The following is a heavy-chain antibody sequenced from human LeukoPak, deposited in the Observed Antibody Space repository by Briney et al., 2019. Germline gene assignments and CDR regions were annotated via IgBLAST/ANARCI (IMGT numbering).Heavy chain of an antibody. CDR1: GGSISSSSYY. V-gene: IGHV4-39*01. CDR2: IYYSGST. J-gene: IGHJ4*02. D-gene: IGHD6-19*01. CDR3: ARHADIDRSGWYHHFDY. Sequence: SETLSLTCTVSGGSISSSSYYWGWIRQPPGKGLEWIGSIYYSGSTYYNPSLKSRVTISVDTSKNQFSLKLSSVTAADTAVYYCARHADIDRSGWYHHFDYWGQGTLVTVSS.